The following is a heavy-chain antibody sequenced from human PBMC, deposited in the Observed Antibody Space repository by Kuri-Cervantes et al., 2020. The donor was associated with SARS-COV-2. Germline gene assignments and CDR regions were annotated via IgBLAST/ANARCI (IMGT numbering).Heavy chain of an antibody. D-gene: IGHD5-18*01. CDR2: IYWGGGT. J-gene: IGHJ3*01. Sequence: GESLKISCSVSGVTLTNYSMNWVRQAPGKGLEWVSIIYWGGGTDYADSVKGRFNISRDHSKNTVSLQMDSLRAEDTAVYYCAREVPYSDDAFDLWGQGTMVTVSS. V-gene: IGHV3-66*01. CDR1: GVTLTNYS. CDR3: AREVPYSDDAFDL.